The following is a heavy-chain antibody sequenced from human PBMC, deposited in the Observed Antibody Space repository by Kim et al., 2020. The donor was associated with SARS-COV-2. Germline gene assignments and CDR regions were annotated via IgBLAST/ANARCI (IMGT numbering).Heavy chain of an antibody. CDR2: ISGSGAET. CDR3: AKGTPDPRRVTYTVVHSFEI. J-gene: IGHJ3*02. Sequence: LSLTCAASGFSFNNYVMSWVRQAPGKGLECVSSISGSGAETYYRNSVRGRFSISRDNSKITLYLQMNSLRAEDTAVYYCAKGTPDPRRVTYTVVHSFEIWGQGTMVTVSS. D-gene: IGHD2-21*01. V-gene: IGHV3-23*01. CDR1: GFSFNNYV.